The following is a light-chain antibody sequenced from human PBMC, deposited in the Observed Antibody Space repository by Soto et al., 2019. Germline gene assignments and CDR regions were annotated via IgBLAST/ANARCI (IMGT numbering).Light chain of an antibody. Sequence: DIQMTQSPSSLSASVGDRVTISCRASQSISSYLNWYQQKPGKAPKLLIYAASSLQSGVPSRFSGSGSGTDFTLTLSSLQPEELATYDCQQSYSTLWTVGQLTTVAIK. CDR2: AAS. J-gene: IGKJ1*01. CDR3: QQSYSTLWT. CDR1: QSISSY. V-gene: IGKV1-39*01.